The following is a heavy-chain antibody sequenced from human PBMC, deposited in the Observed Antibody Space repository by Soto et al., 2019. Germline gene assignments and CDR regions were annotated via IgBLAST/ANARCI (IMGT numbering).Heavy chain of an antibody. CDR2: INPSGGST. V-gene: IGHV1-46*01. J-gene: IGHJ6*02. CDR3: ARDEMYYYDSSGSIYYYGMDV. D-gene: IGHD3-22*01. CDR1: GYTFTSYY. Sequence: ASGKVSGKASGYTFTSYYIHWGRQAPGQWLEWMGIINPSGGSTSYAQKFQDRVTMTRDTSTSTVYMELSSLRSEDTAVYYCARDEMYYYDSSGSIYYYGMDVWGQGTTVTVSS.